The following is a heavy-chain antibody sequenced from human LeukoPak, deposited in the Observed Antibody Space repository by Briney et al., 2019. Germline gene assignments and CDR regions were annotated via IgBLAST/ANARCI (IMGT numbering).Heavy chain of an antibody. V-gene: IGHV4-34*01. CDR3: ARKGYYPKYYFDY. CDR1: GGSFSGYY. D-gene: IGHD3-10*01. CDR2: INHSGST. Sequence: PSETLSLTCAVYGGSFSGYYWSWIRQPPGKGLEWIGEINHSGSTIYNPSLKSRVTISVDTSKNQFSLKLSSVTAPDTAVYYCARKGYYPKYYFDYWGQGTLVTVSS. J-gene: IGHJ4*02.